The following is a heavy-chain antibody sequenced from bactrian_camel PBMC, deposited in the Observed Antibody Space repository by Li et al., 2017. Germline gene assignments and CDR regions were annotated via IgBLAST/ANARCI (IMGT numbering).Heavy chain of an antibody. CDR1: GFSFSSSA. Sequence: VQLVESGGGSVQAGGSLRLSCAASGFSFSSSAMSWVRQAPGKGLEWVSGTTSGGSTYYADSVKGRFTISRDNAKNTLYLQLNSLKTEDTAMYYCATQGWATKYWGQGTQVTVS. V-gene: IGHV3S31*01. J-gene: IGHJ4*01. CDR3: ATQGWATKY. CDR2: TTSGGST. D-gene: IGHD4*01.